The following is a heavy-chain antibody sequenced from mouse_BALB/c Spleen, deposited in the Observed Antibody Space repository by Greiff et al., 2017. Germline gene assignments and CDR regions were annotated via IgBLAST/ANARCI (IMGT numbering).Heavy chain of an antibody. CDR1: GFSLTSYG. J-gene: IGHJ2*01. CDR3: ARGTVVARYFDY. CDR2: IWAGGST. Sequence: VKLVESGPGLVAPSQSLSITCTVSGFSLTSYGVHWVRQPPGKGLERLGVIWAGGSTNYNSALMSRLSISKDNSKSQVFLKMNSLQTDDTAMYYCARGTVVARYFDYWGQGTTLTVSS. D-gene: IGHD1-1*01. V-gene: IGHV2-9*02.